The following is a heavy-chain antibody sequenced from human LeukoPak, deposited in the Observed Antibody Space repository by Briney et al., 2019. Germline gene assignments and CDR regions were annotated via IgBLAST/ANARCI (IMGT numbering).Heavy chain of an antibody. CDR3: ARDRYYYDSSGYLLRYFDY. CDR2: ISYDGSNK. Sequence: AGGAPRLSRAASGFTFSSYAMHRGRQGPSKGPEGGAVISYDGSNKYYADSVKGRFTISRDNSKNTLYLQMNSLRAEDTAVYYCARDRYYYDSSGYLLRYFDYWGQGTLVTVSS. V-gene: IGHV3-30-3*01. D-gene: IGHD3-22*01. J-gene: IGHJ4*02. CDR1: GFTFSSYA.